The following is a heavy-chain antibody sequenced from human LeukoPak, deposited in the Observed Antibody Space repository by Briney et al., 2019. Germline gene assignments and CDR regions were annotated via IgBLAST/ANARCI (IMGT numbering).Heavy chain of an antibody. Sequence: GGSLRLSCAASGFTFSSYGMHWVRQAPGKGLEWVAVISYDGSNKYYAGSVKGRFTISRDNSKNTLYLQMNSLRAEDTAVYYCAKFGAAQDYRGQGTLVTVSS. CDR3: AKFGAAQDY. CDR1: GFTFSSYG. V-gene: IGHV3-30*18. J-gene: IGHJ4*02. D-gene: IGHD3-10*01. CDR2: ISYDGSNK.